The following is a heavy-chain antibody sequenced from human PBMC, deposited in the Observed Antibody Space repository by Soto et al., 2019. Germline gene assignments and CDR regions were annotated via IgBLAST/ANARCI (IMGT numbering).Heavy chain of an antibody. CDR2: VFYSGLT. J-gene: IGHJ4*02. CDR1: GCSISGSYYY. CDR3: ATAQKGYNWNYFDH. Sequence: SETLSLTCAVSGCSISGSYYYWGWLRQSPGQGPEWIGSVFYSGLTSYNPSLESRVSVSVDTSKNQFSLKVSGVSAADTVVYYCATAQKGYNWNYFDHWGQGALVTVSS. D-gene: IGHD1-20*01. V-gene: IGHV4-39*01.